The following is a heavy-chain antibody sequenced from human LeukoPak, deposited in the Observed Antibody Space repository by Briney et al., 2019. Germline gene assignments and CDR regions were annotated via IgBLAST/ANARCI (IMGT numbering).Heavy chain of an antibody. CDR2: ISGSGGST. CDR1: GFTFSSYA. V-gene: IGHV3-23*01. Sequence: GGSLRLSCAASGFTFSSYAISWVRQAPGKGLEWVSAISGSGGSTYYADSVKGRFTISRDNSKNTLYLQMNSLRAEDTAVYYCAKDKGYSGYEEYFQHWGQGTMVTVSS. J-gene: IGHJ1*01. CDR3: AKDKGYSGYEEYFQH. D-gene: IGHD5-12*01.